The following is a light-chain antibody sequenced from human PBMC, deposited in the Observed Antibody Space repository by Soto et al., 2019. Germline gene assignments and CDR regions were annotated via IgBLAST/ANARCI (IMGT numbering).Light chain of an antibody. J-gene: IGKJ4*01. CDR2: GAS. V-gene: IGKV3-15*01. CDR1: QSVGSN. Sequence: EIVMTQSPATLSVSPGERATLSCRASQSVGSNLAWYQQKPGQALRLLIYGASTRATGIPARFSGSGSGTEFTLTISSLQSEDFAVYHCQQYNNWPLTFGGGTKVDIK. CDR3: QQYNNWPLT.